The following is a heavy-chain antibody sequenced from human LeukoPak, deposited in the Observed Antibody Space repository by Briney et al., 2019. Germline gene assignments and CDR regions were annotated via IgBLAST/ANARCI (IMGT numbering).Heavy chain of an antibody. CDR1: GFTFNTYA. CDR3: AKSGSGYSSGWYSRPVPGDFDL. CDR2: ISGSGGST. D-gene: IGHD6-19*01. V-gene: IGHV3-23*01. Sequence: GGSLRLSCAASGFTFNTYAMSWVRQAPGKGLEWVSAISGSGGSTYYADSVKGRFTISRDNSKNTLYLQMNSLRAEDTAVYYCAKSGSGYSSGWYSRPVPGDFDLWGRGTLVTVSS. J-gene: IGHJ2*01.